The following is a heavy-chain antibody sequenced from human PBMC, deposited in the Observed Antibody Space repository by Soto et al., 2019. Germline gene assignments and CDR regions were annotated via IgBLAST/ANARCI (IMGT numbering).Heavy chain of an antibody. CDR3: ARDLGGGRDT. Sequence: SQTLSLTCAISGDSVSSNSAAWNWIRQSPSRGLEWLGRTYYRSKWYNDYAVSVRSRITINPDTSENQFTLQLISMTPEDTIVYYCARDLGGGRDTGGQGPLVTASS. CDR2: TYYRSKWYN. D-gene: IGHD3-16*01. CDR1: GDSVSSNSAA. V-gene: IGHV6-1*01. J-gene: IGHJ5*02.